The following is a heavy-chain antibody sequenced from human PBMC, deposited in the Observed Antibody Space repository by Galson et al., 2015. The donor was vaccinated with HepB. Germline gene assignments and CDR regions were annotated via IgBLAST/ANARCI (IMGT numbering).Heavy chain of an antibody. Sequence: SVKVSCKASGYTFTSYDINWVRQATGQGPEWMGWMNPNSGNTGYAQKVQGRVTMTRNTSISTAYMELSSLRSEDTAVYYCARGSGPYYDFWSGYYTGISYYYYMDVWGKGTTVTVSS. J-gene: IGHJ6*03. CDR1: GYTFTSYD. V-gene: IGHV1-8*01. D-gene: IGHD3-3*01. CDR3: ARGSGPYYDFWSGYYTGISYYYYMDV. CDR2: MNPNSGNT.